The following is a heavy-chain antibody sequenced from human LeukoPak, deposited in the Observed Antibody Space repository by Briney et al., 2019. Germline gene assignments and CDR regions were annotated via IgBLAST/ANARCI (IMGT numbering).Heavy chain of an antibody. Sequence: SETLSLTCTVSGDSISNYYWSWIRQPAGKGLEWIGRIYTSGSTNYNPSLKSRVTMSVDTSKNQLSLKLSSVTAADTAVYYCARVSLVRGAPDYYFDYWGQGTLVTVSS. CDR1: GDSISNYY. J-gene: IGHJ4*02. V-gene: IGHV4-4*07. CDR2: IYTSGST. CDR3: ARVSLVRGAPDYYFDY. D-gene: IGHD3-10*01.